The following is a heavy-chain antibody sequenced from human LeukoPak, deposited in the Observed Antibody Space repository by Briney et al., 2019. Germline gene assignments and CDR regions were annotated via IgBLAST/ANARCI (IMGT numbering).Heavy chain of an antibody. CDR3: ARSVGAGNNYFYYGMDV. J-gene: IGHJ6*02. Sequence: GGSLRLSCEASGFIFKDFYMTWVRQAPGTGLEWVATINQDGSAEYYVGSAKGRFTMSRDNAKNSVFLQMDSLRAEETAVYYCARSVGAGNNYFYYGMDVWGQGTTVTVSS. D-gene: IGHD1-26*01. V-gene: IGHV3-7*01. CDR2: INQDGSAE. CDR1: GFIFKDFY.